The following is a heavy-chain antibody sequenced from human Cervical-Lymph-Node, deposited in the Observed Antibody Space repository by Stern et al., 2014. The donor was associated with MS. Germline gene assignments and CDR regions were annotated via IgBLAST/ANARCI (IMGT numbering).Heavy chain of an antibody. J-gene: IGHJ4*01. CDR2: INSKSGTT. Sequence: QVQLMQSGAEVKKPGASVRVSCRPSGYTFTDSFIHWVRQAPGQGLEWLGRINSKSGTTNSPQTFQGRLTLSRDNFLNPAYLEMKRLTYDDTAVYYCARGGRFFDWLSHWGQGAQVTVSS. CDR3: ARGGRFFDWLSH. V-gene: IGHV1-2*06. D-gene: IGHD3-9*01. CDR1: GYTFTDSF.